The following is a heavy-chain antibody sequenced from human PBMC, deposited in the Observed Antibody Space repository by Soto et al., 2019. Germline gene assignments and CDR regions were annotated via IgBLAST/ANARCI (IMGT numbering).Heavy chain of an antibody. J-gene: IGHJ4*02. CDR1: GFTLSDYG. CDR3: VRWNGFGDH. CDR2: FSGGGGGT. Sequence: EVQLLDSGGGLVQPGGSLRLSCAVSGFTLSDYGVTWVRQAPEKGLEWVSGFSGGGGGTFYADSVKGRFTISRDDSKNTAYLQMNGLGVEDTAVYYCVRWNGFGDHWGQGTLVTVSS. V-gene: IGHV3-23*01. D-gene: IGHD1-1*01.